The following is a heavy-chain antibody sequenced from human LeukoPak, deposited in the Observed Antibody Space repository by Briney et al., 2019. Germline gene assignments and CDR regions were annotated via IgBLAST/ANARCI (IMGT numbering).Heavy chain of an antibody. V-gene: IGHV1-69*13. CDR3: ARASSDDTAMATPFAY. CDR2: IIPLFSTA. D-gene: IGHD5-18*01. CDR1: GGTFIKYT. J-gene: IGHJ4*02. Sequence: GASVKVSCKASGGTFIKYTINWLRQAPGQGLEWMGGIIPLFSTANYQQKFQGRVTITADESTSTAYMSLSSLRFEDTAVYYCARASSDDTAMATPFAYWGEGSLVTVSS.